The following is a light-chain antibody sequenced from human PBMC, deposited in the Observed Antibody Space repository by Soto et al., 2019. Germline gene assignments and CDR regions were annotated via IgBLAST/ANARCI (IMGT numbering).Light chain of an antibody. CDR3: CSYAGHSIWL. V-gene: IGLV2-23*01. CDR2: EGS. Sequence: QSALTTPASMSGSPGQSITISCIGTSSDVGNYKFVSWYQQHPGNAPKLLIYEGSERPSGVSNRFSGSKSGNTASLTISGLQTEDEADYYCCSYAGHSIWLFGGGTKLAVL. CDR1: SSDVGNYKF. J-gene: IGLJ3*02.